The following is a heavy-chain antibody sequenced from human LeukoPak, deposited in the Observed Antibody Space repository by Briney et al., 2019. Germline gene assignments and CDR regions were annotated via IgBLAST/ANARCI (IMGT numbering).Heavy chain of an antibody. Sequence: PSETLSLTCAVYGGSFSGYYWSWIRQPPGKGLEWIGEINHSGSTNYNPSLKSRATISVDTSKNQLSLKLSSVTAADTAVYYCARAPRITIFGVVWYYYYYYMDVWGKGTTVTVSS. V-gene: IGHV4-34*01. CDR3: ARAPRITIFGVVWYYYYYYMDV. J-gene: IGHJ6*03. CDR2: INHSGST. CDR1: GGSFSGYY. D-gene: IGHD3-3*01.